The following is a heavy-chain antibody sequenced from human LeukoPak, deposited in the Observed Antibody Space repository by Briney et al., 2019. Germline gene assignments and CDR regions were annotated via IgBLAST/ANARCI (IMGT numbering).Heavy chain of an antibody. D-gene: IGHD3-10*01. CDR2: IIPIFGTA. Sequence: SVKVSCKASGGTFSSYAISWVRQAPGQGLEWMGGIIPIFGTANYAQKFQGRVTITADESTSTAYMELSSLRSEDTAVYYCARDLVTMVRGVSPLDFWGQGTLVTVSS. CDR3: ARDLVTMVRGVSPLDF. CDR1: GGTFSSYA. J-gene: IGHJ4*02. V-gene: IGHV1-69*01.